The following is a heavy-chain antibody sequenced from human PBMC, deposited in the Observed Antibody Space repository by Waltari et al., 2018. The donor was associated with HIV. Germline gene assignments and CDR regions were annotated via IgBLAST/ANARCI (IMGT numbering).Heavy chain of an antibody. V-gene: IGHV3-23*01. J-gene: IGHJ3*01. D-gene: IGHD3-10*01. CDR3: VKDSGRAADVFDL. Sequence: QLLESGGGLVEPGGSLRLSCAASGFIFTDFAMDWVRQAPGKGLGWVSAIRGGGETFYADSVKVRFTISRDNSKNTLYLQMNSLRADDAAVYYCVKDSGRAADVFDLWGQGTMVTVSS. CDR2: IRGGGET. CDR1: GFIFTDFA.